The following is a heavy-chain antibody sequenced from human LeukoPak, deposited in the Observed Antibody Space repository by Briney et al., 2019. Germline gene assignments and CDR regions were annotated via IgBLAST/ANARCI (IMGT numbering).Heavy chain of an antibody. CDR1: GFTFSSYS. CDR2: ISSSSSYI. Sequence: PGGSLRLSCAASGFTFSSYSMNWVRQAPGKGLEWVSSISSSSSYIYYADSVKGRFIISRDNAKDSLYLQMNSLRAEDTALYHCARGSAFDIWGQGTMVTVSS. J-gene: IGHJ3*02. CDR3: ARGSAFDI. V-gene: IGHV3-21*04.